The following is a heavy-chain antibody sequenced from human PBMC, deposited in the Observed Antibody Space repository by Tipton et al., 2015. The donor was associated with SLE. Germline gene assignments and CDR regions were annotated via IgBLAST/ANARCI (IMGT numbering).Heavy chain of an antibody. CDR2: IYYTGNT. Sequence: TLSLTCPVSGGSISGYFWSWIRQPPGKGLEWIGYIYYTGNTNYNPSLKSRVTISVDASKSQFSLKLSSVTAADTAVYYCARETGDSDDYFFDYWGQGTLVTVSS. J-gene: IGHJ4*02. CDR1: GGSISGYF. CDR3: ARETGDSDDYFFDY. V-gene: IGHV4-59*01. D-gene: IGHD4-17*01.